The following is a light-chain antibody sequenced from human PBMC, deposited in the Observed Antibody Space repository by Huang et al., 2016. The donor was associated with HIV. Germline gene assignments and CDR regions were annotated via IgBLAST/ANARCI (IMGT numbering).Light chain of an antibody. CDR2: YAS. CDR3: QEYVNWPWT. J-gene: IGKJ1*01. Sequence: EIVMTQSPATLSVSPGERATLSCRASQSISRNLDWYQHKPGQAPRLLFYYASTRATVIPVRFSGSGSGTAFTLTISSLQSEDFAVYYCQEYVNWPWTFGQGTKVEIK. V-gene: IGKV3-15*01. CDR1: QSISRN.